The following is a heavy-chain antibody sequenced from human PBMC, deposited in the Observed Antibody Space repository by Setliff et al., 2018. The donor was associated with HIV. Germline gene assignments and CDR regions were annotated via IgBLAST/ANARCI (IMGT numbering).Heavy chain of an antibody. V-gene: IGHV1-2*02. CDR2: IIPKSGET. J-gene: IGHJ5*02. D-gene: IGHD3-16*01. CDR1: GYTFTAHH. CDR3: ARDPYDTSENPYDP. Sequence: ASVKVSCKSSGYTFTAHHIHWVRQAPGQGPEWMGWIIPKSGETSYAENFQGRVAMTRDTSMSTAYMELNRLTFDDTAVYYCARDPYDTSENPYDPWGQGTLVTVSS.